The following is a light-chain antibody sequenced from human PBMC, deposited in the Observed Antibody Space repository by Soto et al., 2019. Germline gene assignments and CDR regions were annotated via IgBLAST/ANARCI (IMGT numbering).Light chain of an antibody. CDR2: AAS. CDR3: QKYNSAPWT. V-gene: IGKV1-27*01. J-gene: IGKJ1*01. Sequence: IQLTQSPSSLSASVGDRVTITCRASQGISSYLAWYQQKPGKVPKLLIYAASTLQSGVPSRFSGSGSGTDFTLTISSLQTEDVATYYCQKYNSAPWTFGQGTKVEIK. CDR1: QGISSY.